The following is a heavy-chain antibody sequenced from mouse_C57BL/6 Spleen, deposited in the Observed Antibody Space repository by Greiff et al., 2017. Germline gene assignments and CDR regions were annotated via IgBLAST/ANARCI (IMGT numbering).Heavy chain of an antibody. D-gene: IGHD2-4*01. CDR2: IYPRSGNT. CDR3: ARWKDYDYGEGAWFAY. Sequence: QVQLQQSGAELARPGASVKLSCKASGYTFTSYGISWVKQRTGQGLEWIGEIYPRSGNTYYNEKFKGKATLTADKSSGTAYMVLRSLTSEDSAVYFCARWKDYDYGEGAWFAYWGQGTLVTVSA. V-gene: IGHV1-81*01. J-gene: IGHJ3*01. CDR1: GYTFTSYG.